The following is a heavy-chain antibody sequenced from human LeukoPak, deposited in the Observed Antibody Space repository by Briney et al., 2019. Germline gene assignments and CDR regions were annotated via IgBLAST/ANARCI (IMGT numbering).Heavy chain of an antibody. V-gene: IGHV3-30*02. CDR3: AKAGTPYDDSSGCSPGYYYCYYMDV. Sequence: GGSLRLSCTASGFTFSSYGMHCVRQAPGKGLEWVAFIRYDGSNKYYADSVKGRFTISRDNSKNTLYLQMNSLRAEDTAVYYCAKAGTPYDDSSGCSPGYYYCYYMDVWGKGTTVTVSS. J-gene: IGHJ6*03. CDR1: GFTFSSYG. D-gene: IGHD3-22*01. CDR2: IRYDGSNK.